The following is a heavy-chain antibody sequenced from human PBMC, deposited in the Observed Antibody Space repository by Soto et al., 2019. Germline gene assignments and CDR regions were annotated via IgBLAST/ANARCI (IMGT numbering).Heavy chain of an antibody. Sequence: PGESLKISCKGSGYSFTSYWIGWVRQMPGKGLEWMGIIYPGDSDTRYSPSFQGQVTISADKSISTAYLQWSSLKASDTAMYYCAIGIAAAGIPNLHYYGMDVWGQGTTVTVSS. J-gene: IGHJ6*02. CDR3: AIGIAAAGIPNLHYYGMDV. CDR2: IYPGDSDT. V-gene: IGHV5-51*01. D-gene: IGHD6-13*01. CDR1: GYSFTSYW.